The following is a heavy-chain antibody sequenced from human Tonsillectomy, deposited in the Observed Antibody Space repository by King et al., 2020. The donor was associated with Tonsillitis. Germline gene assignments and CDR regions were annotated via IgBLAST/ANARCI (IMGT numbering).Heavy chain of an antibody. Sequence: VQLVESGGGLVQPGGSLRLSCAASGFTFSSYWMHWVRHAPGEGLVWVSRIKSDGSTTNYADSVKGRFTISRDNAKNTLYLQMNSLRAEDTAVYYCASSIGAFDLWGQGTMVIVSS. J-gene: IGHJ3*01. CDR1: GFTFSSYW. V-gene: IGHV3-74*01. CDR3: ASSIGAFDL. CDR2: IKSDGSTT. D-gene: IGHD3-16*01.